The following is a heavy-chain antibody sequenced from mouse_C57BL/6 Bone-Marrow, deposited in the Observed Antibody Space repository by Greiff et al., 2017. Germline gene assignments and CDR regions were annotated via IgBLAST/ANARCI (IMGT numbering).Heavy chain of an antibody. CDR3: ARDGSYWYFDV. CDR2: SYPGDGDT. J-gene: IGHJ1*03. V-gene: IGHV1-82*01. CDR1: GYAFRSSW. D-gene: IGHD2-3*01. Sequence: QVQLQQSGPELVKPGASVKISCKASGYAFRSSWMNWVKQRPGKGLEWIGRSYPGDGDTNYNGKFKGKATLTAEKSYSTAYMQLSSLTSEDSAVYVCARDGSYWYFDVWGTGTTVTVSS.